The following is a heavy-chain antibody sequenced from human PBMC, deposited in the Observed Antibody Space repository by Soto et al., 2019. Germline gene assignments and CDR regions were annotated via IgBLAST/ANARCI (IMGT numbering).Heavy chain of an antibody. D-gene: IGHD3-16*01. V-gene: IGHV1-18*01. J-gene: IGHJ4*02. CDR2: ISAYNGNT. Sequence: ASVKVSCKASGYTFTSYGISWVRQAPGQGLEWMGWISAYNGNTNYAQKLQGRVTMTTDTSTSTAYMELRSLRSDDTAVYYCARDMYDYIWGSLYEGVDFDYWGQGTLVTVSS. CDR3: ARDMYDYIWGSLYEGVDFDY. CDR1: GYTFTSYG.